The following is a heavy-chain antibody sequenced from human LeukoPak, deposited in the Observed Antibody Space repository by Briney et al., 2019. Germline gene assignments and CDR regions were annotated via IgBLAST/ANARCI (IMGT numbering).Heavy chain of an antibody. CDR1: GGSISSYY. V-gene: IGHV4-4*07. Sequence: SETLSLTCTVSGGSISSYYWSWVRQPAGKGLEWIGRIYTSGSTNYNPSLKSRVTMSVDTSKNQFSLKLSSVTAADTAVYYCARDSSGYYYLGRGAFDIWGQGTMVTVSS. CDR3: ARDSSGYYYLGRGAFDI. CDR2: IYTSGST. J-gene: IGHJ3*02. D-gene: IGHD3-22*01.